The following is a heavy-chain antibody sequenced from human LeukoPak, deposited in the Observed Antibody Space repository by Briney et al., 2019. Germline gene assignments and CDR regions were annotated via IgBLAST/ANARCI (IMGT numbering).Heavy chain of an antibody. Sequence: GGSLRLSCAASGFSFTNYWMSWVRQAPGRGLEWVANVKEDGTTKQYVDSVKGRFTISRDNAKNSLYLQMDSLRAEDTAVYYCVSQEVVPHWGQGTLVSVSS. CDR2: VKEDGTTK. J-gene: IGHJ4*02. CDR1: GFSFTNYW. D-gene: IGHD2-15*01. V-gene: IGHV3-7*01. CDR3: VSQEVVPH.